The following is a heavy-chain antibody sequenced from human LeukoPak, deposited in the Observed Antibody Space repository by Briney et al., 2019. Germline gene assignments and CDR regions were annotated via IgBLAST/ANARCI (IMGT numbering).Heavy chain of an antibody. Sequence: ASVKVSCKASGYTFTTYYIHWVRQAPGQGLEWMGIINPSGGSTNYAQKFQGRVTLTRDMSTSTVYMELSSLRSEDTAVYYCARTWIHEAYNWFDPWGQGTLVTVSS. CDR1: GYTFTTYY. J-gene: IGHJ5*02. CDR3: ARTWIHEAYNWFDP. V-gene: IGHV1-46*01. CDR2: INPSGGST. D-gene: IGHD5-18*01.